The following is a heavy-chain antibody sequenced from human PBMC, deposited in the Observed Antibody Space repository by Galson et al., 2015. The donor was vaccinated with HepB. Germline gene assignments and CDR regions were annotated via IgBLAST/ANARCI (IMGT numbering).Heavy chain of an antibody. CDR2: ISYDGSNK. V-gene: IGHV3-30*18. Sequence: SLRLSCAASGFTFSSYGMHWVRQAPGKGLEWVAVISYDGSNKYYADSVKGRFTISRDNSKNTLYLQMNSLRAEDTAVYYCAKETADLADYWGQGTLVTVSS. J-gene: IGHJ4*02. CDR3: AKETADLADY. CDR1: GFTFSSYG.